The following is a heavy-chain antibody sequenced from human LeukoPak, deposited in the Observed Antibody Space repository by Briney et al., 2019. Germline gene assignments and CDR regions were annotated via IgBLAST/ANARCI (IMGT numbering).Heavy chain of an antibody. CDR1: GFTFSSYG. J-gene: IGHJ4*02. V-gene: IGHV3-15*01. CDR2: IKSKTDGGTT. D-gene: IGHD2-15*01. CDR3: TTEGYCSGGSCYSDLVFDY. Sequence: GGSLRLSCAASGFTFSSYGMHWVRQAPGKGLEWVGRIKSKTDGGTTDYAAPVKGRFTISRDDSKNTLYLQMNSLKTEDTAVYYCTTEGYCSGGSCYSDLVFDYWGQGTLVTVSS.